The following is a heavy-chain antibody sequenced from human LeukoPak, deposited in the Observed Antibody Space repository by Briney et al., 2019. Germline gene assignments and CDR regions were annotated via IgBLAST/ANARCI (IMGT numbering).Heavy chain of an antibody. CDR2: IYHSGST. V-gene: IGHV4-30-2*01. D-gene: IGHD1-26*01. CDR1: GGSISSGGYS. CDR3: TKGGELMNY. Sequence: NTSETLSLTCAVSGGSISSGGYSWSWIRQPPGKGLEWIGYIYHSGSTYYNPSLKSRVTISVDRSKNQFSLKLSSVTAADTAVYYCTKGGELMNYWGQGTLVTASS. J-gene: IGHJ4*02.